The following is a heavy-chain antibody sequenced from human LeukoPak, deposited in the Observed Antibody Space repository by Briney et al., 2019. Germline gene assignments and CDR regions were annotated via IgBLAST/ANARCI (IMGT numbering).Heavy chain of an antibody. CDR3: ARRSLGVLNY. J-gene: IGHJ4*02. CDR1: GYSISSGYY. Sequence: TSETLSLTCTVSGYSISSGYYWGWIRQPPGKGLEWIGSIYYSGSTYYNPSLKSRVTIPVDTSKNQFSLKLSSVTAADTAVYYCARRSLGVLNYWGQGTLVTVSS. CDR2: IYYSGST. V-gene: IGHV4-38-2*02. D-gene: IGHD3-10*01.